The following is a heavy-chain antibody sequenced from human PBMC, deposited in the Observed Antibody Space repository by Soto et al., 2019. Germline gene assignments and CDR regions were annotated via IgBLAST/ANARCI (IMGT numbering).Heavy chain of an antibody. CDR1: GFTFSSYA. V-gene: IGHV3-23*01. CDR2: ISGSGGST. J-gene: IGHJ3*02. D-gene: IGHD2-21*02. CDR3: AKDLALCGGDCYPGDAFDI. Sequence: EVQLLESGGGLVQPGGSLRLSCAASGFTFSSYAMSWDRQAPGKGLEWVSAISGSGGSTYYADSVKGRFTISRDNSKNTLYLQMNSLRAEDTAVYYCAKDLALCGGDCYPGDAFDIWGQGTMVTVSS.